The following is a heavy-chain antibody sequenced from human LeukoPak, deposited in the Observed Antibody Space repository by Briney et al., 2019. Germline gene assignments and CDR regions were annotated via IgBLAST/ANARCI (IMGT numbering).Heavy chain of an antibody. J-gene: IGHJ3*02. Sequence: GASVKVSCKASGYTFTSYAMNWVRQAPGQGLEWMGWINTNTGNPTYAQGFTGRFVFSLDTSVSTAYLQISSLKAEDTAVYYCARSVLMVYPDAFDIWGQGTMVTVSS. V-gene: IGHV7-4-1*02. CDR2: INTNTGNP. CDR3: ARSVLMVYPDAFDI. CDR1: GYTFTSYA. D-gene: IGHD2-8*01.